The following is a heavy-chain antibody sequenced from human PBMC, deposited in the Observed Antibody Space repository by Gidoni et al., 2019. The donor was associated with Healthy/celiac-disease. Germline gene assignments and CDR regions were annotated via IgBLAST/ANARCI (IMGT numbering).Heavy chain of an antibody. Sequence: QVQLVEPGGGVVQPGRSLRLSCAASGFTFRSYGMHWVRQAPGKGLEWVAVISHDGSNNNYADSVKGRFTISRNNSKNTLYLQMNSLRAEETAVYECAKGAIVEGYYFDYWGRGTLVTVSS. V-gene: IGHV3-30*18. J-gene: IGHJ4*02. CDR1: GFTFRSYG. CDR2: ISHDGSNN. CDR3: AKGAIVEGYYFDY. D-gene: IGHD3-22*01.